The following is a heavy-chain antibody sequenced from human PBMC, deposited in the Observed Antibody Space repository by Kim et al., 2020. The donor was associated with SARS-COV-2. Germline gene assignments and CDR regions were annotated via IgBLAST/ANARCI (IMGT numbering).Heavy chain of an antibody. CDR3: ARVVSSSSWLQGRGWFDP. Sequence: ASVKVSCKASGYTFTRYYIHWVRQAPGQGLEWMGIINPSGGSTSYAQKFQGRVTMTRDTSTSTVYMELSSLRSEDTAVYYCARVVSSSSWLQGRGWFDPWGQGTLVTVSS. J-gene: IGHJ5*02. V-gene: IGHV1-46*01. CDR1: GYTFTRYY. D-gene: IGHD6-13*01. CDR2: INPSGGST.